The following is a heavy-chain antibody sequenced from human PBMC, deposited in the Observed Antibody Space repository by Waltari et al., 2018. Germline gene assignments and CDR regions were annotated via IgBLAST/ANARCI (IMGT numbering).Heavy chain of an antibody. CDR1: GFTFTTYA. D-gene: IGHD6-19*01. Sequence: EVQLLESGGGLIQPGGSLRLSCAVSGFTFTTYAMSWVRQAPGKGLEWVSSIKTGGGKSYYEDCVEGRFKISRDKSKNTLYLQMNRLRAEDTAGYYCAKVLSLEQWVEILDYWGQGTRVTVSS. CDR3: AKVLSLEQWVEILDY. V-gene: IGHV3-23*01. J-gene: IGHJ4*02. CDR2: IKTGGGKS.